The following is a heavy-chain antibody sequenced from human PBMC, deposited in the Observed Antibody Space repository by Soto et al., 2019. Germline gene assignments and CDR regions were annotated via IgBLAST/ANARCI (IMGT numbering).Heavy chain of an antibody. CDR1: GGSISSDDYY. CDR3: ARTMVRGPPFDP. V-gene: IGHV4-31*03. CDR2: IYYSGST. Sequence: QVQLQESGPGLVKPSQTLSLTCTVSGGSISSDDYYWSWIRQHPGKGLEWIGYIYYSGSTYYNPSLKSRVTISVDTSKNQSSLKLSSVTAADTAVYYCARTMVRGPPFDPWGQGTLVTVSS. D-gene: IGHD3-10*01. J-gene: IGHJ5*02.